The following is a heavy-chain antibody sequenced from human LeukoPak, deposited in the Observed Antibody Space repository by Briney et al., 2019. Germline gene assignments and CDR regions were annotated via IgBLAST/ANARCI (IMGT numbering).Heavy chain of an antibody. Sequence: SETLSLTSAVYGGSFSGYYWSWIRQPPGKGLEWIGEINHSGSTNYNPSLKSRVTISVDTSKNQFSLKLSSVTAADTAVYYCARVVVPAAILSYFDYWGQGTLVTVSS. CDR1: GGSFSGYY. D-gene: IGHD2-2*01. CDR3: ARVVVPAAILSYFDY. J-gene: IGHJ4*02. CDR2: INHSGST. V-gene: IGHV4-34*01.